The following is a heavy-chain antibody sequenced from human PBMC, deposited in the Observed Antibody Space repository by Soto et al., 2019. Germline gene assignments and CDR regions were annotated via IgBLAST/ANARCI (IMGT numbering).Heavy chain of an antibody. V-gene: IGHV1-24*01. J-gene: IGHJ5*02. CDR1: GYTLTELS. D-gene: IGHD3-22*01. CDR3: AKGPQYYYDSSDYYWFDP. Sequence: AASVKVSCKVSGYTLTELSMHWVRQAPGKGLEWMGGFDPEDGETIYAQKFQGRVTMTEDTSTDTAYMELSSLRAEDTAVYFCAKGPQYYYDSSDYYWFDPWGRGSLVTVSS. CDR2: FDPEDGET.